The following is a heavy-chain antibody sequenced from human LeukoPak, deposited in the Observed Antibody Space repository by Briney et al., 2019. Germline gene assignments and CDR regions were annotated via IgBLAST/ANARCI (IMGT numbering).Heavy chain of an antibody. CDR3: ARDSVDTAMVPPYYYYYYMDV. D-gene: IGHD5-18*01. CDR2: FDPEDGET. CDR1: GYIFTSYY. Sequence: ASVKVSCKASGYIFTSYYMHWVRQAPGKGLEWMGGFDPEDGETIYAQKFQGRVTMTEDTSTDTAYMELSSLRSEDTAVYYCARDSVDTAMVPPYYYYYYMDVWGKGTTVTVSS. V-gene: IGHV1-24*01. J-gene: IGHJ6*03.